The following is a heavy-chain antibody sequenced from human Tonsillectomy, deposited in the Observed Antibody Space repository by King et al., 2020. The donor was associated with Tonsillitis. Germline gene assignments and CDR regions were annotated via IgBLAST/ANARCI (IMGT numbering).Heavy chain of an antibody. Sequence: TLKESGPALVKPTQTLTLTCAFSGFSLTTPGMSVSWIRQPPGKALEWLALIEWDDDKYYKTSLKTRLTISKDTSKNQVVLTMTNVAPVDTATYYCVRIRDHGDSDGRLDVWGRGTLVTVSS. CDR1: GFSLTTPGMS. CDR2: IEWDDDK. CDR3: VRIRDHGDSDGRLDV. V-gene: IGHV2-70*13. J-gene: IGHJ2*01. D-gene: IGHD4-17*01.